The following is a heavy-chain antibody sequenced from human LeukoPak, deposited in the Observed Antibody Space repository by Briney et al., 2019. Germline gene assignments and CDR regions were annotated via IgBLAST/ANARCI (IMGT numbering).Heavy chain of an antibody. Sequence: PGGSLRLSCAASGFTFSSYAMSGVLQAPGKGLEWVSGISGSGGSTYYADSVKGRFTISRDSSKNTLSLQMNSLRAADTAVYFCAKGVIGSGYSYYYYYGMDVWGQGTTVTVSS. D-gene: IGHD3-22*01. V-gene: IGHV3-23*01. J-gene: IGHJ6*02. CDR1: GFTFSSYA. CDR2: ISGSGGST. CDR3: AKGVIGSGYSYYYYYGMDV.